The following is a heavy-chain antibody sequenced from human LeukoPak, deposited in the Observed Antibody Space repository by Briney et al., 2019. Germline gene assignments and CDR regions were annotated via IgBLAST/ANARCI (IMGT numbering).Heavy chain of an antibody. CDR3: ARGHYGMIVW. Sequence: PSETLSLTCTVSGGSISSYYWSWIRQPPGKGLEWIGYFYYSGSTNYNPSLKSRVTISVDTSKNQFSLKLSSVTAADTAVYYCARGHYGMIVWWGQGTLVTVSS. D-gene: IGHD3-22*01. J-gene: IGHJ4*02. V-gene: IGHV4-59*01. CDR1: GGSISSYY. CDR2: FYYSGST.